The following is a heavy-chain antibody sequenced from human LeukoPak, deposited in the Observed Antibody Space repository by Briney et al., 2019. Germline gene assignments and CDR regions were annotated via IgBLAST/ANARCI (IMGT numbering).Heavy chain of an antibody. J-gene: IGHJ4*02. Sequence: PGGSLRLSCAASGFTFSSYGMHWVRQAPGKGLEWVAFIRYDGSNKYYADSVKGRFTISRDNSKNTLYLQMNDVETEDTAIYYCSKGRSNFGYLSGDYWGQGTLVTVSS. V-gene: IGHV3-30*02. CDR2: IRYDGSNK. D-gene: IGHD2-21*01. CDR1: GFTFSSYG. CDR3: SKGRSNFGYLSGDY.